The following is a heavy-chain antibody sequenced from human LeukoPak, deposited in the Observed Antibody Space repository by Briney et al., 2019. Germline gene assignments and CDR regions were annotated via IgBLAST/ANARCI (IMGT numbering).Heavy chain of an antibody. J-gene: IGHJ6*02. Sequence: KPSQALSLTCAVSGGSISSGGYSWSWIRQPPGKGLEWIGYIYHSGSTYYNPSLKSRVTISVDRSKNQFSLKLSSVTAADTAVYYCARDGSIRGYYYGMDVWGQGTTVTVSS. D-gene: IGHD1-26*01. CDR1: GGSISSGGYS. V-gene: IGHV4-30-2*01. CDR3: ARDGSIRGYYYGMDV. CDR2: IYHSGST.